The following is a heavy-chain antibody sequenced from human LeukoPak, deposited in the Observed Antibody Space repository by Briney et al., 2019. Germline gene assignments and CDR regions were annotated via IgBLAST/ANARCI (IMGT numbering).Heavy chain of an antibody. CDR1: GGSISSSSYY. CDR2: IYYSGIT. V-gene: IGHV4-39*01. Sequence: SETLSLTCTVSGGSISSSSYYWGWIRQPPGKGLEWIGSIYYSGITYYSPSLKSRVTISVDTSKNQFSLKLSSVTAADTAVYFCARLPRDHYGSGSFYGMDVWGQGTTATVSS. CDR3: ARLPRDHYGSGSFYGMDV. J-gene: IGHJ6*02. D-gene: IGHD3-10*01.